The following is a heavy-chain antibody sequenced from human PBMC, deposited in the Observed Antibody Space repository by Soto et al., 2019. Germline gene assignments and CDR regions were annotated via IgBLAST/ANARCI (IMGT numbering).Heavy chain of an antibody. J-gene: IGHJ1*01. CDR2: ISSSGDST. D-gene: IGHD3-3*01. V-gene: IGHV3-23*01. CDR3: AKFDISRRSGYLYLKH. Sequence: PGGSLRLSCTASKFTFSDYAMSWVRQAPGKGPEWVAAISSSGDSTYYSDSVKGRFTISRDNSENTLYLLMKRLRTEDTAIYYCAKFDISRRSGYLYLKHSGRGTMVTVYS. CDR1: KFTFSDYA.